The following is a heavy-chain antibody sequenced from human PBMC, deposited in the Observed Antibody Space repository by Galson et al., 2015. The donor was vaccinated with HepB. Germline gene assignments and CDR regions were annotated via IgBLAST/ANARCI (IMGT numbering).Heavy chain of an antibody. J-gene: IGHJ4*02. D-gene: IGHD6-13*01. Sequence: QSGAEVKKPGESLRISCKGSGYSFTSYWISWVRQMPGKGLEWMGRIDPSDSYTNYSPSFQGHVTISADKSISTAYLQWSSLKASDTAMYYCARRPNIADRRGGFDYWGQGTLVTVSS. CDR2: IDPSDSYT. V-gene: IGHV5-10-1*01. CDR1: GYSFTSYW. CDR3: ARRPNIADRRGGFDY.